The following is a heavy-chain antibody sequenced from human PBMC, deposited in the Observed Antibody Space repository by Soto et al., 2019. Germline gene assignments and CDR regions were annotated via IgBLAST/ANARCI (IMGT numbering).Heavy chain of an antibody. D-gene: IGHD3-22*01. CDR3: AREYDSSGDAFDI. V-gene: IGHV1-69*08. CDR2: IIPILGIA. Sequence: QVQLVQSGAEVKKRGSSLKVSCKASGGTFSSYTISWVRQAPGQGLEWMGRIIPILGIANYAQKFQGRVTITADKSTSTAYMELSSVRSEDTAVYYCAREYDSSGDAFDIWGQGTMVTVSS. CDR1: GGTFSSYT. J-gene: IGHJ3*02.